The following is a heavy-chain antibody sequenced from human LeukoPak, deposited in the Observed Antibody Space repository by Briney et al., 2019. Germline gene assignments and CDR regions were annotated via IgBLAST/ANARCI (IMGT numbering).Heavy chain of an antibody. D-gene: IGHD2-21*01. CDR3: AKDFRIGYSAHFDY. Sequence: PGGSLRLSCAASGFTFSSYAMSWVRQAPGKGLEWVSAISGSGGNTYYADSVKGRFTISRDNSKNTLYLQMDSLRGEDTAVYYCAKDFRIGYSAHFDYWGQGALVTVSS. V-gene: IGHV3-23*01. J-gene: IGHJ4*02. CDR1: GFTFSSYA. CDR2: ISGSGGNT.